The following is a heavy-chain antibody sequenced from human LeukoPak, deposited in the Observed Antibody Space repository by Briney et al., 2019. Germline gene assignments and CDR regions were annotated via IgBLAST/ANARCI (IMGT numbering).Heavy chain of an antibody. CDR2: ISGSGSTI. Sequence: GGSLRLSCAASGFTFSSYEMNWVRQAPGKGLEWVSYISGSGSTIYYADSVKGRFTISRDNAKNSLYLQMNSLRAEDTAVYYCARVGNGDYRYYFYMDVWGKGTTVTISS. CDR1: GFTFSSYE. D-gene: IGHD4-17*01. V-gene: IGHV3-48*03. CDR3: ARVGNGDYRYYFYMDV. J-gene: IGHJ6*03.